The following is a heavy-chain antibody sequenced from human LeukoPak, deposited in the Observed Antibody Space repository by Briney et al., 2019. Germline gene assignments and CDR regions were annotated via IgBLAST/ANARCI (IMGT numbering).Heavy chain of an antibody. V-gene: IGHV3-7*01. CDR3: ATDRGWRTSGYYLYYFEY. CDR1: GFIFTNYF. Sequence: GGSLRLSCAASGFIFTNYFMSWVRQAPGKGLEWAASIKHDGSEKYYVDSVRGRFTISRDNTMNSLYLQMSSLRTEDTAVYYCATDRGWRTSGYYLYYFEYWGQGTLVTFSS. CDR2: IKHDGSEK. J-gene: IGHJ4*02. D-gene: IGHD3-3*01.